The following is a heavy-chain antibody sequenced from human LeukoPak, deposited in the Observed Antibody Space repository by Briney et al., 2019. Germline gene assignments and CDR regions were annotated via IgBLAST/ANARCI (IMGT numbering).Heavy chain of an antibody. CDR3: ARTTGYSYGFGWFDP. D-gene: IGHD5-18*01. J-gene: IGHJ5*02. V-gene: IGHV4-59*01. CDR1: GGSISDYY. CDR2: IYYSGST. Sequence: SETLSLTCTVSGGSISDYYWSWIRQPPGKGLEWIGFIYYSGSTIYNPSLKSRVTISVDTSKNQFSLRLSSVTAADTAVYYCARTTGYSYGFGWFDPWGQGTLVTVSS.